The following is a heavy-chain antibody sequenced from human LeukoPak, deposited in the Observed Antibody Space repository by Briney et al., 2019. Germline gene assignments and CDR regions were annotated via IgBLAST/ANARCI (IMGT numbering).Heavy chain of an antibody. CDR1: GYSISSGYY. CDR2: IYHSGST. D-gene: IGHD1-26*01. CDR3: ARNSVGATAY. V-gene: IGHV4-38-2*01. Sequence: SETLSLTCAVSGYSISSGYYWGWIRQPPGKGLEWIGSIYHSGSTYYNPSLKSRVTISVDTSKNQFSLKLSSVTAAATAVYYCARNSVGATAYWGQGTLATVSS. J-gene: IGHJ4*02.